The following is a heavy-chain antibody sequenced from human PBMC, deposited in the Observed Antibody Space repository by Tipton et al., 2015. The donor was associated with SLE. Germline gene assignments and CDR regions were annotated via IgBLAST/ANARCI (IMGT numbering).Heavy chain of an antibody. CDR1: GGSINSGNYY. CDR2: IYTSGHT. J-gene: IGHJ4*02. D-gene: IGHD1-7*01. CDR3: ARERNLGWELGFDS. Sequence: TLSLTCTVSGGSINSGNYYWSWIRQPAGKGLEWIGLIYTSGHTNSNPSLEGRVTLSLDMSKNHFSLKLNSLTAADTAVYYCARERNLGWELGFDSWGQGILVTVSS. V-gene: IGHV4-61*02.